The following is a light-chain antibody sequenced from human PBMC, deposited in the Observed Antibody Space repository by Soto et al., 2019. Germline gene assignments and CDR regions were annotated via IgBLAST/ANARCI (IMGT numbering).Light chain of an antibody. CDR3: SSYAGSNNLGV. J-gene: IGLJ2*01. V-gene: IGLV2-8*01. CDR2: EVS. CDR1: SSDVGGYNY. Sequence: QSALTQPPSGSGSPGQSVTISCTGTSSDVGGYNYVSWYQQHPGKVPKLMIYEVSKRPSGVPDRFSGSKSGNTASLTVSGLQAEDEADYYCSSYAGSNNLGVFGGGTKLTVL.